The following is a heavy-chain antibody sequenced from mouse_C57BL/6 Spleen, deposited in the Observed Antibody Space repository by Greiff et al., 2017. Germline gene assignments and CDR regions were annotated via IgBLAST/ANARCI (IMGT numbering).Heavy chain of an antibody. V-gene: IGHV1-69*01. Sequence: VQLQQSGAELVMPGASVKLSCKASGYTFTSYWMHWVKQRPGQGLEWIGEIDPSDSYTNYNQKFKGKSTLTVDKSSSTAYMQLSSLTSEDSAVYYCARGYYGSSPYYFDYWGQGTTRTVST. CDR1: GYTFTSYW. CDR2: IDPSDSYT. D-gene: IGHD1-1*01. CDR3: ARGYYGSSPYYFDY. J-gene: IGHJ2*01.